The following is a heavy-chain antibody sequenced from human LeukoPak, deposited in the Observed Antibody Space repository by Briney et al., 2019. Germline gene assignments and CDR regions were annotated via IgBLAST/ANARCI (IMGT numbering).Heavy chain of an antibody. CDR3: AKGSSGSYSVFDY. CDR1: GFTFSSYW. CDR2: IKQDGSEK. Sequence: GGSLRLSCAASGFTFSSYWMSWVRQAPGKGLEWVANIKQDGSEKYYVDSVKGRFTISRDNAKNSLYLQMNSLRAEDTAVYYCAKGSSGSYSVFDYWGQGTLVTVSS. D-gene: IGHD1-26*01. J-gene: IGHJ4*02. V-gene: IGHV3-7*03.